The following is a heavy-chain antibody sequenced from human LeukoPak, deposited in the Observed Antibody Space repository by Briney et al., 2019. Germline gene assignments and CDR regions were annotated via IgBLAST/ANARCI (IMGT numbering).Heavy chain of an antibody. CDR3: TRALVAATRNFDY. CDR2: ISGSSNTI. D-gene: IGHD6-13*01. J-gene: IGHJ4*02. Sequence: PGGSLRLSCAASGFTFSTYSMNWVRQAPGKGLEWLSHISGSSNTIYYADSVKGRFTISRDNAKNSLYLQMNSLRAEDTAVYFCTRALVAATRNFDYWGQGTLVTVSS. CDR1: GFTFSTYS. V-gene: IGHV3-48*01.